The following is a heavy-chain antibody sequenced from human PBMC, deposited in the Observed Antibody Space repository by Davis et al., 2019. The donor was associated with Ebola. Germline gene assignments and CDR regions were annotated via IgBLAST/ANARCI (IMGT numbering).Heavy chain of an antibody. CDR3: AGDRGCSGGSCLYYYYGMDV. CDR1: GYAFISYA. Sequence: SVTVTRMESGYAFISYALHWVRQAAGQRLEWMGWINAGNGNTKYSQKFQGRVTITRDTSARTAYMELSSLRSEDTSVYYCAGDRGCSGGSCLYYYYGMDVWGQGTTVTVSS. V-gene: IGHV1-3*01. D-gene: IGHD2-15*01. CDR2: INAGNGNT. J-gene: IGHJ6*02.